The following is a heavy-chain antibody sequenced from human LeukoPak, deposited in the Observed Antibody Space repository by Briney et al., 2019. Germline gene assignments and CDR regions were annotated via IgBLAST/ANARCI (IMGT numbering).Heavy chain of an antibody. Sequence: SETLSLTCTVSGGSISSYYWSWIRQPPGKGLEWIGYIYYSGSTNYNPSLKSRVTISVDTSKNQFSLKLSSVTAADTAVYYCARLQPAGALDYWGQGTLVTVSS. D-gene: IGHD6-19*01. CDR3: ARLQPAGALDY. V-gene: IGHV4-59*08. CDR1: GGSISSYY. CDR2: IYYSGST. J-gene: IGHJ4*02.